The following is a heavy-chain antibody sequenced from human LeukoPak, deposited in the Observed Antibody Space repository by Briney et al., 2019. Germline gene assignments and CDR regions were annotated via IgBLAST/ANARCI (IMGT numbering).Heavy chain of an antibody. J-gene: IGHJ4*02. CDR3: ARESYSSSYLFDF. D-gene: IGHD6-6*01. CDR2: IYTGGST. CDR1: GGSISSYY. Sequence: PSETLSLTRTVSGGSISSYYWSWIQQPARKGLELIGRIYTGGSTNYNPSLKSRVTMSVDTSKNQISLKVNSVTAADTAVYYCARESYSSSYLFDFWGQETLVTVSS. V-gene: IGHV4-4*07.